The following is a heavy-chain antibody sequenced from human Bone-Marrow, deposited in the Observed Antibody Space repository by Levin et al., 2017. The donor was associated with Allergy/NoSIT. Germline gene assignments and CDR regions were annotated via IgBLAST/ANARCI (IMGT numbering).Heavy chain of an antibody. CDR1: GFTFSTYN. Sequence: ASVKVSCAASGFTFSTYNLNWVRQAPGKGLEWVSYIHSGGVTIYYADSVKGRFTISRDNAKNSLYLQMNSLRAEDTAVYYCARDYYGSGSYPFDYWGQGTLVTVSS. D-gene: IGHD3-10*01. J-gene: IGHJ4*02. V-gene: IGHV3-48*04. CDR3: ARDYYGSGSYPFDY. CDR2: IHSGGVTI.